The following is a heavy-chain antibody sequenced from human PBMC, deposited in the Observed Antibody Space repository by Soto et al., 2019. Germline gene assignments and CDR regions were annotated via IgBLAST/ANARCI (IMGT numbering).Heavy chain of an antibody. CDR2: IYPGDSDT. J-gene: IGHJ6*03. Sequence: GGSLRLSCAASGFTFSSYWIGWVRQMPGKGLEWMGIIYPGDSDTRYSPSFQGQVTISADKSISTAYLQWSSLKASDTAMYYCARRVVVPAATVEDYYMDVWGKGTTVTVSS. D-gene: IGHD2-2*01. CDR1: GFTFSSYW. V-gene: IGHV5-51*01. CDR3: ARRVVVPAATVEDYYMDV.